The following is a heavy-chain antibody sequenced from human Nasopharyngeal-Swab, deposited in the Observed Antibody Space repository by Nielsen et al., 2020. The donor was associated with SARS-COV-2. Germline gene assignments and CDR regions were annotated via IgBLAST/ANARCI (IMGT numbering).Heavy chain of an antibody. Sequence: GGSLRLSCAASGFTFSSYTMHWVRQAPGKGLEWVAVVSYDGSNRNYAESVKGRFTISRDNSKKVMYLHMNSLEADDTAVYYCARDDLEPNFYYYDMAVWGQGTTVTVSS. V-gene: IGHV3-30*04. J-gene: IGHJ6*02. CDR2: VSYDGSNR. CDR1: GFTFSSYT. D-gene: IGHD1-1*01. CDR3: ARDDLEPNFYYYDMAV.